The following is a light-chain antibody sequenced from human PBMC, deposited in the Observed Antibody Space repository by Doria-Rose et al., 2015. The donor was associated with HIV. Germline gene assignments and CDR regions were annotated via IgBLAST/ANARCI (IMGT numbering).Light chain of an antibody. Sequence: TQSPGTLSLPPGARATPSCRASQRFSSTYLAWYQQKPGQAPSLLIYDGSTRATGIPDRFSASGSGTDFTLTINRLEPEDFALYYCHQYGTSWTFGQGTKVEI. V-gene: IGKV3-20*01. CDR3: HQYGTSWT. CDR2: DGS. J-gene: IGKJ1*01. CDR1: QRFSSTY.